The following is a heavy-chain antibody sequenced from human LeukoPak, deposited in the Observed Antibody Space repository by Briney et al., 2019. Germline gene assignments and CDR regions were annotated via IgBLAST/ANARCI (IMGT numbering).Heavy chain of an antibody. CDR1: GYTFTTYG. J-gene: IGHJ3*02. D-gene: IGHD1-20*01. V-gene: IGHV1-2*02. CDR2: INPNSGGT. Sequence: ASVKVSCKVSGYTFTTYGISWVRQAPGQGLEWMGWINPNSGGTNYAQKFQGRVTMTRDTSISTAYMELSRLRSDDTAVYYCARLNWNDYKDAFDIWGQGTMVTVSS. CDR3: ARLNWNDYKDAFDI.